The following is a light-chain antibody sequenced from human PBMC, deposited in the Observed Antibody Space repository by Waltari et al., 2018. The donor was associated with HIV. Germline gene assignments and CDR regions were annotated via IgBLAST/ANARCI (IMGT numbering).Light chain of an antibody. V-gene: IGLV1-40*01. CDR2: GNS. Sequence: QSVLTQPPSVSGAPGQRVTISCSGSRSNIGARFDVHWYQQIPGTAPKILIYGNSNRPSGVPDRFSGSKSGTSASLAITGLQAEDEADYYGQSYDSSLSGSVFGGGTKLTVL. CDR1: RSNIGARFD. J-gene: IGLJ3*02. CDR3: QSYDSSLSGSV.